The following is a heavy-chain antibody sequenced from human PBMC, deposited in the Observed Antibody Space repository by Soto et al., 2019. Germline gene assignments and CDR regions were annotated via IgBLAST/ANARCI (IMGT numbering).Heavy chain of an antibody. CDR2: ISWNSGSI. Sequence: EVQLVESGGGLVQPGRSLRLSCAASGFTFDDYAMHWVRQAPGKGLEWVSGISWNSGSIGYADSVKGRFIISRDNAKNSLYLQMNSLRAEDTALDYCAKDIGRGYDFWSGFDYWGQGTLVTVSS. V-gene: IGHV3-9*01. D-gene: IGHD3-3*01. CDR1: GFTFDDYA. CDR3: AKDIGRGYDFWSGFDY. J-gene: IGHJ4*02.